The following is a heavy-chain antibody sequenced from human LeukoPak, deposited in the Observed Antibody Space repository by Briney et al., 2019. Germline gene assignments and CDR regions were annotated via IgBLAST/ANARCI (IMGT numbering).Heavy chain of an antibody. J-gene: IGHJ6*02. Sequence: ASVKDSCKASGYTFTGYYMHWVRQAPGQGLEWMGWINPNSGGTNYAQKFQGRVTMTRDTSISTAYMELSRLRSDDTAVYYCARDLGTVVTPGTDYYGMDVWGQGTTVTVSS. D-gene: IGHD4-23*01. V-gene: IGHV1-2*02. CDR2: INPNSGGT. CDR3: ARDLGTVVTPGTDYYGMDV. CDR1: GYTFTGYY.